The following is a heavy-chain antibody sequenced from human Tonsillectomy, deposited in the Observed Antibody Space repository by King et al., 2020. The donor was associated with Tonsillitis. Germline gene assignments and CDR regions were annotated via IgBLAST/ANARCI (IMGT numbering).Heavy chain of an antibody. D-gene: IGHD6-19*01. Sequence: VQLQQWGAGLLKPSETLSLTCAVYGGSFSDYYWSWIRQPPGKGLEWIGEINHSGSTIYTPSLKSRVTISVDTSKNQFSLKLSSVTAADTAVYYCARGRGLVGQWLADVDYWGQGTLVTVSS. CDR1: GGSFSDYY. J-gene: IGHJ4*02. V-gene: IGHV4-34*01. CDR3: ARGRGLVGQWLADVDY. CDR2: INHSGST.